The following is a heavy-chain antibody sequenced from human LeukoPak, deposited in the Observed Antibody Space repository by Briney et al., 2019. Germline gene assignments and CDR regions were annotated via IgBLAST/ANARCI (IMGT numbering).Heavy chain of an antibody. D-gene: IGHD6-13*01. CDR2: IYYSGST. V-gene: IGHV4-31*03. J-gene: IGHJ4*02. Sequence: SQTLSLTSTVSGGSISSGGYYWSWIRQHPGKGLEWIGYIYYSGSTYYNPSLKSRVTISVDTSKNQFSLKLSSVTAADTAVYYCARELAAASRGFDYWGQGTLVTVSS. CDR3: ARELAAASRGFDY. CDR1: GGSISSGGYY.